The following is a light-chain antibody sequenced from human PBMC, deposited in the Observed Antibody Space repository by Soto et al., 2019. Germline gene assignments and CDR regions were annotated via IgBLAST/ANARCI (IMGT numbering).Light chain of an antibody. CDR2: GAS. CDR1: QSVSSN. V-gene: IGKV3-15*01. CDR3: QQYNNWPPSAYT. J-gene: IGKJ2*01. Sequence: EIVMTQSPATLSVSPGERATLSCRASQSVSSNLAWYQQKPGQAPRLLIYGASTRATGIPARFSGSGSGTEFNLTISSLQSEDSAVYYCQQYNNWPPSAYTSGQGTKLQIK.